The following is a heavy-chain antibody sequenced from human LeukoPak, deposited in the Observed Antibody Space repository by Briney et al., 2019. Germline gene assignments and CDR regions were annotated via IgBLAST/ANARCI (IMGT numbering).Heavy chain of an antibody. Sequence: AGGSLRLSCAASGFTFSSYAMSWVRQATGQGLEWVSAIGSAGDTYYPGSVKGRFTISRDNSKNTLYLQMNSLRAEDTAVYYCARDKKEPGLGYYYGMDVWGQGTTVTVSS. CDR2: IGSAGDT. CDR3: ARDKKEPGLGYYYGMDV. J-gene: IGHJ6*02. V-gene: IGHV3-13*01. CDR1: GFTFSSYA. D-gene: IGHD2-2*03.